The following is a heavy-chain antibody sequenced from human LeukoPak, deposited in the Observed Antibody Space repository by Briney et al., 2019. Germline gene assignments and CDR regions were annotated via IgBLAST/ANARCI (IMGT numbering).Heavy chain of an antibody. CDR1: GGSISSGGYY. CDR2: IYYSGST. V-gene: IGHV4-31*03. CDR3: ARGAYDILTGYYESNWFDP. J-gene: IGHJ5*02. D-gene: IGHD3-9*01. Sequence: SETLSLTCTVSGGSISSGGYYWSWIRQHPGKGLEWIGYIYYSGSTYYNPSLKSRVTISVDTSKSQFSLKLSSVTAADTAVYYCARGAYDILTGYYESNWFDPWGQGTLVTVSS.